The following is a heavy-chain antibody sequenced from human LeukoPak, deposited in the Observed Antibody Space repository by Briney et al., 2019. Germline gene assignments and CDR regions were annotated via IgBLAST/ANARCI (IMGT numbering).Heavy chain of an antibody. Sequence: SVKVSCKAVGYAFTAYYIHWVRQAPGQGLEWMGGIIPIFGTANYAQKFQGRVTITADKSTSTAYMELSSLRSEDTAVYYCARESRYSSSWLFVWFDPWGQGTLVTVSS. D-gene: IGHD6-13*01. J-gene: IGHJ5*02. CDR2: IIPIFGTA. CDR1: GYAFTAYY. V-gene: IGHV1-69*06. CDR3: ARESRYSSSWLFVWFDP.